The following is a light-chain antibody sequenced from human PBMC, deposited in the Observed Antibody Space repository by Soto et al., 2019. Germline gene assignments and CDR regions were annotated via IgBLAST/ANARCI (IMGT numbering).Light chain of an antibody. CDR1: SSDVGGYNY. V-gene: IGLV2-14*01. CDR3: SSYTSSSTPLG. J-gene: IGLJ1*01. Sequence: QSVLTQPASVSGSPGQSITISCTGTSSDVGGYNYVSWYQQHPGRAPNLMIYDVSNRPSGVSIRFSGSKSGNTASLTISGLQAEDEADYYCSSYTSSSTPLGFGTGTKVTVL. CDR2: DVS.